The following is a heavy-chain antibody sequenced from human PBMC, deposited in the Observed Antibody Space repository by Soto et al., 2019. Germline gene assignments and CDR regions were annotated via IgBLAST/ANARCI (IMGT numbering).Heavy chain of an antibody. D-gene: IGHD1-26*01. Sequence: QVQLVESGGGVVQPGRSLRLSCAASGFTFSSYGMHWVRQAPGKGLEWVALIWYDGSNKYYADSVKGRFTISRDNSKTTLYLQMNRLRAEGTAVYYCARDQGAYAEYFQHWGQGTLVTVSS. CDR1: GFTFSSYG. J-gene: IGHJ1*01. V-gene: IGHV3-33*01. CDR2: IWYDGSNK. CDR3: ARDQGAYAEYFQH.